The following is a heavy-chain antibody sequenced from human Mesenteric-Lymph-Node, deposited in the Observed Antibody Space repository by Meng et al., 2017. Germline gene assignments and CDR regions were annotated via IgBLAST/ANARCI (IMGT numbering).Heavy chain of an antibody. J-gene: IGHJ4*02. Sequence: HAPLPQSVSGLVKPSQTLSLTVAMSGDSVSSNSVAWNRIRQLPSRGLEWLGRTYFRSKWYNDYAVSVTGRITINPDTSKIQFSRHLNSMTPEDTAVYYCARDPGISVVIAFDFWGQGTLVTVSS. V-gene: IGHV6-1*01. CDR3: ARDPGISVVIAFDF. CDR2: TYFRSKWYN. D-gene: IGHD3-22*01. CDR1: GDSVSSNSVA.